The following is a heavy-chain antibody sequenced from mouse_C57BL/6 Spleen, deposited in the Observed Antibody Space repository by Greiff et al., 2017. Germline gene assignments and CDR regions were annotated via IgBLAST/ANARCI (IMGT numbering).Heavy chain of an antibody. CDR3: TRRAVAIRDY. Sequence: DVKLQESGTVRARPGASVKMSCKTSGYTFTSYWMHWVKQRPGQGLEWIGAIYPGNSDTSYNQKFKGKAKLTAVTSASTAYMELSSLTNEDAAVYYCTRRAVAIRDYWGQGTTLTVSS. V-gene: IGHV1-5*01. J-gene: IGHJ2*01. CDR2: IYPGNSDT. CDR1: GYTFTSYW. D-gene: IGHD1-1*01.